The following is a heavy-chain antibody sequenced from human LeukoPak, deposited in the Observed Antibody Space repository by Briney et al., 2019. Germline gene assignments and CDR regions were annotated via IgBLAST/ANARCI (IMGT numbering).Heavy chain of an antibody. Sequence: ASVKVSCKASGYTFTGYYMHWVRQAPGQGLEWMGWINPNSGSANYAQKFQGRVTMTRDTSISTVYMELTRLRSDDTAMYYCAKSTNWGSISDGFDIWGQGTMVTVAS. CDR2: INPNSGSA. CDR1: GYTFTGYY. J-gene: IGHJ3*02. CDR3: AKSTNWGSISDGFDI. V-gene: IGHV1-2*02. D-gene: IGHD7-27*01.